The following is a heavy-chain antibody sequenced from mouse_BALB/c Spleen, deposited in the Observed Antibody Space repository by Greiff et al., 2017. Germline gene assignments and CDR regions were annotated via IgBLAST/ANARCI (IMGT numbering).Heavy chain of an antibody. D-gene: IGHD2-2*01. CDR1: GFNIKDTY. CDR3: AREGSGYDWFAY. CDR2: IDPANGNT. J-gene: IGHJ3*01. V-gene: IGHV14-3*02. Sequence: EVKLMESGAELVKPGASVKLSCTASGFNIKDTYMHWVKQRPEQGLEWIGRIDPANGNTKYDPKFQGKATITADTSSNTAYLQLSSLTSEDTAVYYCAREGSGYDWFAYWGQGTLVTVSA.